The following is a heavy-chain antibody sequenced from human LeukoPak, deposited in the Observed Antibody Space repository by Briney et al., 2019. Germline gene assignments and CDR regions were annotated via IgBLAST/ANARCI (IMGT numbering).Heavy chain of an antibody. V-gene: IGHV3-15*01. CDR2: IKSKTDGGTT. CDR1: GFTFSNAW. D-gene: IGHD6-13*01. CDR3: TTDYPGLRTAAGFDWYFDL. Sequence: GGSLRLSCAASGFTFSNAWMSWVRQAPGKGLEWVGRIKSKTDGGTTDYAAPVKGRFTISRDDSKNTLYLQMNSLKTEDTAVYYCTTDYPGLRTAAGFDWYFDLWGRGTLVTVSS. J-gene: IGHJ2*01.